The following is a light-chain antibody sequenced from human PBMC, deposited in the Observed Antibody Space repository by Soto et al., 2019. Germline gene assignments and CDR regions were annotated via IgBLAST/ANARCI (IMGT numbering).Light chain of an antibody. CDR3: QEYYSTPFA. CDR2: WAS. V-gene: IGKV4-1*01. J-gene: IGKJ3*01. CDR1: QSVLYSSINKNY. Sequence: DIVMTQSPDSLAVSLGETATINCKSSQSVLYSSINKNYLAWYQQKPGQPPRLLIYWASTRESGVPDRFSGSGSGTDFALTISSLQAEDVAVCYCQEYYSTPFAFGPGTKVYIK.